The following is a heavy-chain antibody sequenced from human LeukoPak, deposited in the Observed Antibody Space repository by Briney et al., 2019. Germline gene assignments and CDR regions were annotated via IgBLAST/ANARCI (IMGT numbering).Heavy chain of an antibody. J-gene: IGHJ4*02. D-gene: IGHD3-10*01. CDR2: MNPNSGNT. CDR1: GDTFTSSD. CDR3: ARRYYYGSGSYYPNDY. V-gene: IGHV1-8*01. Sequence: ASVKVSCKASGDTFTSSDINWVRQATGQGLEWMGWMNPNSGNTGYAQKFQGRVTMTRNTSISTAYMELSSLRSEDTAVYYCARRYYYGSGSYYPNDYWGQGTLVTVSS.